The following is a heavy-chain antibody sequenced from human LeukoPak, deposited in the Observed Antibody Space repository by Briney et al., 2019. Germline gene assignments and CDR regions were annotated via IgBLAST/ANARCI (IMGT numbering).Heavy chain of an antibody. CDR3: ARTIEGCSSTSCSDAFDY. J-gene: IGHJ4*02. Sequence: PGGSLRLSCAASGFTFSSYAMHWVRQAPGKGLEWVAVISYDGSNKYYADSVKGRFTISRDNSKNTLYLQMNSLRAEDTAVYYCARTIEGCSSTSCSDAFDYWGQGTLVTVSS. V-gene: IGHV3-30*01. CDR1: GFTFSSYA. D-gene: IGHD2-2*01. CDR2: ISYDGSNK.